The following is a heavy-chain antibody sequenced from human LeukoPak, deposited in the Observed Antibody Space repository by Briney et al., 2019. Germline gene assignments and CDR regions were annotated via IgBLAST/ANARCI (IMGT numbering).Heavy chain of an antibody. J-gene: IGHJ4*02. CDR1: GFTFSSNY. CDR2: IYSGGST. V-gene: IGHV3-53*01. CDR3: ARDGIAAAGRGYFDY. D-gene: IGHD6-13*01. Sequence: GASLRLSCAASGFTFSSNYMSWVRQAPGKGLEWVSVIYSGGSTYYADSVKGRFTISRDNSKNTLYLQMNSLRAEDTAVYYCARDGIAAAGRGYFDYWGQGTLVTVSS.